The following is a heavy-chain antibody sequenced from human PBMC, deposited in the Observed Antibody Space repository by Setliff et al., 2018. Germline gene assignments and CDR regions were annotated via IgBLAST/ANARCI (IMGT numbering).Heavy chain of an antibody. V-gene: IGHV4-34*01. D-gene: IGHD3-22*01. CDR2: INHRGST. Sequence: SETLSLTCAAYGGTFSDYYWTWIRQPPGKGLEWIGEINHRGSTYYNPSLKSRVTISIDKSKNQFSLKMTSVTAADTAVYYCARAPRYFDSTGSYFDGWGQGTLVTVSS. CDR3: ARAPRYFDSTGSYFDG. CDR1: GGTFSDYY. J-gene: IGHJ4*02.